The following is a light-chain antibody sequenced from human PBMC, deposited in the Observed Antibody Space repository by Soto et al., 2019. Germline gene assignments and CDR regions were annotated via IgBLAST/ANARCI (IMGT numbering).Light chain of an antibody. CDR2: DAS. Sequence: DIHMTQSPSTLSASVVDIVTITFLASQSISHFLAWYQQKPGKVPKLLIYDASNLGSGVPSRFSGSGSGTDFTLTISGLQPDDFTTYYCQQYTSYSRAFGQGTKVDI. CDR1: QSISHF. CDR3: QQYTSYSRA. J-gene: IGKJ1*01. V-gene: IGKV1-5*01.